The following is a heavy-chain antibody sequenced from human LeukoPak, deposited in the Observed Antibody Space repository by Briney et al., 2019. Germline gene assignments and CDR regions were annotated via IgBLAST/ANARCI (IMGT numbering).Heavy chain of an antibody. Sequence: ASVKVCCKAAGYTFTGYYMHWVRQAPGQGLEWMGWINPNSGGTNYAQKFQGRGTMTRATSISTTYLYLSRNRSDDTAMDYCSRAIVVRSAMDVWGKGTTVTVSS. D-gene: IGHD2-2*01. V-gene: IGHV1-2*02. CDR2: INPNSGGT. J-gene: IGHJ6*03. CDR1: GYTFTGYY. CDR3: SRAIVVRSAMDV.